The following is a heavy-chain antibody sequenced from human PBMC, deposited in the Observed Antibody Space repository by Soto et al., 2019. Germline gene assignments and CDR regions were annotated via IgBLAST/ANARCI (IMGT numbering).Heavy chain of an antibody. CDR3: ASRGQQLVCFYDYYAMDV. CDR1: GGSISSSSYY. J-gene: IGHJ6*02. CDR2: IYYSGST. Sequence: PSETLSLTCTVSGGSISSSSYYRGWIRQPPGKGLEWIGSIYYSGSTYYNPSLKSRVTISVDTSKNQFSLKLSAVTSADTAVYYCASRGQQLVCFYDYYAMDVWGQWTTFS. D-gene: IGHD6-13*01. V-gene: IGHV4-39*01.